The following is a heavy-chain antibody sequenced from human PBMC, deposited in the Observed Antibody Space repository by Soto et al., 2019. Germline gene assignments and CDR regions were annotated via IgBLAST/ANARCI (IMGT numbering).Heavy chain of an antibody. CDR1: GGSLSSYY. Sequence: SETLSLTCVVSGGSLSSYYWSWIRQPPGKGLEWIGYIYYSGSTNYNPSLKSRVTISVDTSKNQFSLKLSSVTAADTAVYYCWRPWGSTNDYWGPGTLVTVFS. V-gene: IGHV4-59*01. CDR3: WRPWGSTNDY. D-gene: IGHD3-16*01. CDR2: IYYSGST. J-gene: IGHJ4*02.